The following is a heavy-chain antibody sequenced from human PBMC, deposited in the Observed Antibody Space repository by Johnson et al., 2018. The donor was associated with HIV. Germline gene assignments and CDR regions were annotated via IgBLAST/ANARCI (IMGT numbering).Heavy chain of an antibody. CDR2: IRYDGSNK. CDR3: ARQTLRAFDI. CDR1: GFTFSNAW. J-gene: IGHJ3*02. V-gene: IGHV3-30*02. Sequence: QVQLVESGGGLVKPGGSLRLSCAASGFTFSNAWMTWVRQAPGKGLEWVAFIRYDGSNKYYADSVKGRFTISRDNSKNTLYLQMNSLRAEDTALYYCARQTLRAFDIWGQGTMVTVSS.